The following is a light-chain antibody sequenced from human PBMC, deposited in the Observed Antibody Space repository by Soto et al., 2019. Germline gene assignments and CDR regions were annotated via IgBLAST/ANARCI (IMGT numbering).Light chain of an antibody. CDR2: AAS. V-gene: IGKV1-39*01. CDR3: QQTYSIRT. Sequence: DIQMTQSPSSLSAFVGDSVTITCRASQNIRTYLNWYQHKPGKAPTVLIYAASSLASAVPSRFSGSGSGTDFTLTISSLQPEDSATYYCQQTYSIRTFGQGTRVQIK. CDR1: QNIRTY. J-gene: IGKJ1*01.